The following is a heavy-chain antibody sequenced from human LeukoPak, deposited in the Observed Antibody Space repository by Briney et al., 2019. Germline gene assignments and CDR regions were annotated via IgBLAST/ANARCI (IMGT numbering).Heavy chain of an antibody. CDR2: ISYTGTT. D-gene: IGHD5-12*01. CDR3: ARDLRSGYSPEGFSWLDP. Sequence: SETLSLTCTVSGGFISGYHWSWIRQAPGQGLERIGYISYTGTTNYNPSLKSRVTISVDTSRNQFSLRLSSVSAADTALYYCARDLRSGYSPEGFSWLDPWGQGTLVTVSS. J-gene: IGHJ5*02. CDR1: GGFISGYH. V-gene: IGHV4-59*01.